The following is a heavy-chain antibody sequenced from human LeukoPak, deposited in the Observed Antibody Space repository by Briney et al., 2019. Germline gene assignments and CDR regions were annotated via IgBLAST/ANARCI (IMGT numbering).Heavy chain of an antibody. J-gene: IGHJ6*02. CDR2: IIPIFGTA. CDR1: GHTFTTYY. V-gene: IGHV1-69*13. Sequence: SVKVSCKASGHTFTTYYVHLVRQAPGQGLEWMGGIIPIFGTANYAQKFQGRVTITADESTSTAYMELSSLRSEDTAVYYCARGTPAPPRYCSSTSCYYYYYGMDVWGQGTTVTVSS. D-gene: IGHD2-2*01. CDR3: ARGTPAPPRYCSSTSCYYYYYGMDV.